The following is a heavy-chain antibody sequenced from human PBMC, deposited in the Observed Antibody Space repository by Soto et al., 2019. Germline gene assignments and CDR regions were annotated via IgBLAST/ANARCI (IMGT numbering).Heavy chain of an antibody. Sequence: QVQLVQSGAEVKKPGSSVKVSCKAPGGTFSTYAISWVRQAPGQGLAWMGGVIPIFGTPKYAQKFQGRVTITADESASTGYMVLRSLRSEDTAVYYCARSQGGSSSLDIYYYYYYGMDVWGQGTTVTVSS. D-gene: IGHD2-15*01. CDR2: VIPIFGTP. V-gene: IGHV1-69*01. CDR3: ARSQGGSSSLDIYYYYYYGMDV. CDR1: GGTFSTYA. J-gene: IGHJ6*02.